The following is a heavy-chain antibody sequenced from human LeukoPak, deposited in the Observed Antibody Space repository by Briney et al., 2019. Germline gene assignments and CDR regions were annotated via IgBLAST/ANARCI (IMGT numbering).Heavy chain of an antibody. CDR2: VSGSGGST. CDR3: AKSEDRDFYYYYGMDV. J-gene: IGHJ6*02. Sequence: SLRLSXXXXGFTFXSXAMSWVRQAPGKGLEWVSAVSGSGGSTYYADSVKGRFTISRDNSKNTLYLQMNSLRAEDTAVYYCAKSEDRDFYYYYGMDVWGQGTTVTVSS. V-gene: IGHV3-23*01. D-gene: IGHD3-22*01. CDR1: GFTFXSXA.